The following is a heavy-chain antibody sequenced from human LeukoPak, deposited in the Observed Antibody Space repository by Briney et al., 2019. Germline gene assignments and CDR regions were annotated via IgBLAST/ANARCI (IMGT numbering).Heavy chain of an antibody. V-gene: IGHV6-1*01. CDR1: GDSVSSNSAA. CDR2: TYYRSKWYN. Sequence: TLSLTCAVSGDSVSSNSAAWNWIRQSPSRGLEWLGRTYYRSKWYNDYAVSVKSRITINPDTSKNQFSLQLNSVTPEDTAVYYCAREGYSGSYGGFYFGYWGQGTLVTVSS. D-gene: IGHD1-26*01. J-gene: IGHJ4*02. CDR3: AREGYSGSYGGFYFGY.